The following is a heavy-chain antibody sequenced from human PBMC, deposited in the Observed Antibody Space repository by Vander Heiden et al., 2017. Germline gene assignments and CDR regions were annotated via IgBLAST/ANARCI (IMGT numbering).Heavy chain of an antibody. CDR3: ARDFDFWSGYYHRGGMDV. CDR1: GFTFSSYG. J-gene: IGHJ6*04. D-gene: IGHD3-3*01. Sequence: LSCAASGFTFSSYGMHWVRQAPGKGLEWVAVIWYDGSNKYYADSVKGRFTISRDNSKNTLYLQMNSLRAEDTAVYYCARDFDFWSGYYHRGGMDVWGKGTTVTVSS. V-gene: IGHV3-33*01. CDR2: IWYDGSNK.